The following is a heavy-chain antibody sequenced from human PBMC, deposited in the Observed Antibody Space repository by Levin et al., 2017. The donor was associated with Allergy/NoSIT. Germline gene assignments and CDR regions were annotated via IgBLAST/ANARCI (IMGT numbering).Heavy chain of an antibody. CDR1: GYTFTSYG. Sequence: GASVKVSCKASGYTFTSYGISWVRQAPGQGLEWMGWISAYNGNTNYAQKLQGRVTMTTDTSTSTAYMELRSLRSDDTAVYYCARFRSWSGHSQRGFDYWGQGTLVTVSS. V-gene: IGHV1-18*01. J-gene: IGHJ4*02. D-gene: IGHD3-10*01. CDR2: ISAYNGNT. CDR3: ARFRSWSGHSQRGFDY.